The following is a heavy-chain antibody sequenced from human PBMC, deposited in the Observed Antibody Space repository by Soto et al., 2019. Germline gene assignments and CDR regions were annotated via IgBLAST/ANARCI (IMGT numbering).Heavy chain of an antibody. CDR1: GGSISSSSYY. J-gene: IGHJ6*02. D-gene: IGHD3-10*01. V-gene: IGHV4-39*01. CDR2: IYYSGST. CDR3: ARQYYYGSGSFYYGMDV. Sequence: SETLSLTCTVSGGSISSSSYYWGWIRQPPGKGLEWIGSIYYSGSTYYNPSLKSRVTISVDTSKNQFSLKLSSVTAADTAVYYCARQYYYGSGSFYYGMDVWGQGTTVTVSS.